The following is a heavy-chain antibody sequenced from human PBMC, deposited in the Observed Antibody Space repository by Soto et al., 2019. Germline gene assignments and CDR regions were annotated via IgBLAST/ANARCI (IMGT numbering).Heavy chain of an antibody. CDR3: ARMYSSGSGWFHP. V-gene: IGHV4-31*03. Sequence: SETLSLTCFVSGYSITAGGYYWSWIRHHPGKGLEWIGSFYSSGSIIYNPSLRSRVSISGDTSSNQFSMSLTSVTAADTARYYCARMYSSGSGWFHPWGQGXLVTVYS. J-gene: IGHJ5*02. CDR2: FYSSGSI. CDR1: GYSITAGGYY. D-gene: IGHD6-19*01.